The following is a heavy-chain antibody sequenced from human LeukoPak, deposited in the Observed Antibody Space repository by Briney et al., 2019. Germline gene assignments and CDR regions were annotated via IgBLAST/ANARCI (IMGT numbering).Heavy chain of an antibody. CDR1: GFTFSNAW. CDR3: TTGKAGTRIYYYYYGMDV. CDR2: IKSKTDGGTT. Sequence: GGSLRLSCAASGFTFSNAWMNWVRQAPGKGLEWVGRIKSKTDGGTTDYAAPVKGRFTISRDDSKNTLYLRMNSLKTEDTAVYYCTTGKAGTRIYYYYYGMDVWGQGTTVTVSS. V-gene: IGHV3-15*07. D-gene: IGHD6-19*01. J-gene: IGHJ6*02.